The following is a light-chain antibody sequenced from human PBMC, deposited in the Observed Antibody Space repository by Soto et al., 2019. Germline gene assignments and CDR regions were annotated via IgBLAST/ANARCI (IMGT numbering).Light chain of an antibody. V-gene: IGLV2-14*03. Sequence: QSARPQPASVSGSPGQSVTLPCTASSSDSGIWDYVSWYQQHPGKAPRLMIFDGNNRPSGISNRFSGSKSGNTASLTISGLQAEDEATYYCSSFSTTYTDLVFGGGTKLTVL. CDR2: DGN. CDR1: SSDSGIWDY. CDR3: SSFSTTYTDLV. J-gene: IGLJ2*01.